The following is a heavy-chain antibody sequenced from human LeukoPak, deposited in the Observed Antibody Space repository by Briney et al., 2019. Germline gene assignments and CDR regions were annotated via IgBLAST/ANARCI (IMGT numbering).Heavy chain of an antibody. D-gene: IGHD2-2*01. V-gene: IGHV3-48*01. CDR1: GFTFTDYG. CDR2: ISGSSSTL. J-gene: IGHJ5*02. CDR3: ARDAFQGYQFDP. Sequence: PGGSLRLSCAASGFTFTDYGMNWVRQAPGKGLEWISYISGSSSTLTYADSVKGRFTISRDNAKNSLYLQMNNLRAEDTAVYFCARDAFQGYQFDPWGQGTLVTVSS.